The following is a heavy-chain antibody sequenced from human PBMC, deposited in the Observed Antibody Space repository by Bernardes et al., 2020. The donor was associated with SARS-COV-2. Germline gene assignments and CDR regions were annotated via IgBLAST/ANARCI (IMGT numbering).Heavy chain of an antibody. V-gene: IGHV2-70*11. CDR1: GFSLSTRGMC. D-gene: IGHD2-2*01. CDR3: ARIRLYCSGTSCSYYDGLDV. CDR2: IDWDDDK. J-gene: IGHJ6*02. Sequence: SGPTLVKPTQTLTLTCTFSGFSLSTRGMCVSWIRQPPGKALEWLARIDWDDDKYYSTSLKTRLTISKDTSKSQVVLTMTNMDPVDTATYYCARIRLYCSGTSCSYYDGLDVWGQGTTVTVSS.